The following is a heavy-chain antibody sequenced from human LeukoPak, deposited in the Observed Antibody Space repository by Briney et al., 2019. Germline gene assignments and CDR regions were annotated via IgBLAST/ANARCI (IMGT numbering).Heavy chain of an antibody. CDR3: ARGTVGYSYVYNY. V-gene: IGHV3-30*04. J-gene: IGHJ4*02. CDR2: ISYDGSNK. Sequence: HPGRSLRLSCAASGFTFSSYAMHWVRQAPGKGLEWVAVISYDGSNKYYADSVKGRFTISRDNSKNTLYLQMNSLRAEDTAVYYCARGTVGYSYVYNYWGQGTLVTVSS. CDR1: GFTFSSYA. D-gene: IGHD5-18*01.